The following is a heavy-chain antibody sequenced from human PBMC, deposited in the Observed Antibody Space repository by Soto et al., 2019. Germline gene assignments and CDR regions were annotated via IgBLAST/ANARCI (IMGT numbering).Heavy chain of an antibody. V-gene: IGHV3-23*04. D-gene: IGHD6-19*01. J-gene: IGHJ4*02. CDR1: GFTFRSYA. Sequence: EVQLVESGGGLVQPGGSLRLSCTASGFTFRSYAMSWVRQAPGKGLEWVSSISWSGESPFYVDSVKGRFTISRDNSRSTLYMEMNSLRADDTAIYYCAKDTAVSGTFVVAYDSWGQGSLVTVPS. CDR2: ISWSGESP. CDR3: AKDTAVSGTFVVAYDS.